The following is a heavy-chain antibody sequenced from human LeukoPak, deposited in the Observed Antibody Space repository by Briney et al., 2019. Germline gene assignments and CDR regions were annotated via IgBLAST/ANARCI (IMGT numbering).Heavy chain of an antibody. V-gene: IGHV3-23*01. CDR3: ARPTYSSGWYGDYYFDY. J-gene: IGHJ4*02. D-gene: IGHD6-19*01. CDR2: ISGSGGST. Sequence: GGSLRLSCAASGFTFSSYAMSWVRQAPGKGLEWVSAISGSGGSTYYADPVKGRFTISRDNSKNTLYLQMNSLRAEDTAVYYCARPTYSSGWYGDYYFDYWGQGTLVTVSS. CDR1: GFTFSSYA.